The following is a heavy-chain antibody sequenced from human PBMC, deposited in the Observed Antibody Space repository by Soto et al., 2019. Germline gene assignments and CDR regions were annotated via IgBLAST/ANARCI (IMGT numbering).Heavy chain of an antibody. V-gene: IGHV4-31*03. J-gene: IGHJ4*02. CDR1: GGSIRSGGYY. D-gene: IGHD3-22*01. CDR2: IYYSGST. CDR3: ARVISWGSGYSIDY. Sequence: SETLSLTCTVSGGSIRSGGYYWSWIRQHPGKGLEWIGYIYYSGSTYYNPSLKSRVTISVDTSKNQFSLKLSSVTAADTAVYYCARVISWGSGYSIDYWGQGTLVTVSS.